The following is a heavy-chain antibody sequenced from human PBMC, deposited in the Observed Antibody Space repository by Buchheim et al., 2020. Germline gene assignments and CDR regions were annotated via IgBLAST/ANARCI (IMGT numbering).Heavy chain of an antibody. V-gene: IGHV3-48*03. Sequence: EVQLVESGGGLVQPGGSLRLSCAASGFTFSSYEMNWVRQAPGKGLEWGSYISSSGSTIYYADSVKGRFTISRDNAQNLLYFQMNSLRAEDTAVYYCARDNTFGGVIDDYWGQGTL. CDR1: GFTFSSYE. CDR3: ARDNTFGGVIDDY. J-gene: IGHJ4*02. D-gene: IGHD3-16*02. CDR2: ISSSGSTI.